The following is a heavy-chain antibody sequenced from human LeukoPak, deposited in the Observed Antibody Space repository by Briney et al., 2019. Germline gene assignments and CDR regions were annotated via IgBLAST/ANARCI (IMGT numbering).Heavy chain of an antibody. CDR3: ARDSNYYDSTDYLDH. D-gene: IGHD3-9*01. CDR2: INPNNGDT. Sequence: ASVKVSCKASGYTFSGYYIHWIRQAPGQGLEWMGWINPNNGDTKYAHTFHGRVTITRDTSIRTAYMELSGLRYDDTALYYCARDSNYYDSTDYLDHWGQGSQIIVSS. J-gene: IGHJ4*02. V-gene: IGHV1-2*07. CDR1: GYTFSGYY.